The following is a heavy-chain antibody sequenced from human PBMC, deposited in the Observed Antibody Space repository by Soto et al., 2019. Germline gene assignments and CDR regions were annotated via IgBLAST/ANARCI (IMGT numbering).Heavy chain of an antibody. V-gene: IGHV4-34*01. J-gene: IGHJ3*02. CDR2: INHSGST. Sequence: SETLSLTCAVYGGSFSGYYWSWIRQPPGKGLEWIGEINHSGSTNYNPSLKSRVTISVDTSKNQFSLKLSSVTAADTAVYYCADRGVVPGSYAFDIWGQGTMVTVSS. CDR1: GGSFSGYY. CDR3: ADRGVVPGSYAFDI. D-gene: IGHD2-2*01.